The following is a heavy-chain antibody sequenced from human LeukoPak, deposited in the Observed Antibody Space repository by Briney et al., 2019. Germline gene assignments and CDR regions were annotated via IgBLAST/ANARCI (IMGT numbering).Heavy chain of an antibody. CDR2: IIPIFGTA. Sequence: SVKVSCKASGGIFSNYAISWVRQAPGQGLEWMGGIIPIFGTANYAQKFQGRVTITADKSTSTAYMELSSLRSDDTAVYYCARNGRRRFLEWQKYYFDYWGQGTLVTVSS. D-gene: IGHD3-3*01. CDR1: GGIFSNYA. J-gene: IGHJ4*02. CDR3: ARNGRRRFLEWQKYYFDY. V-gene: IGHV1-69*06.